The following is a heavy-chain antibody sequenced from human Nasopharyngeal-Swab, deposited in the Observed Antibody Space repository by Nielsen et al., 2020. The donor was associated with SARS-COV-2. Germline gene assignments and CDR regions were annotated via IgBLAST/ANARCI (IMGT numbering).Heavy chain of an antibody. CDR3: ARDRVVPAAMWAYYYYYGMDV. Sequence: VRQMPGKGLEWIGYIYYSGSTYYNPSLKSRVTISVGTSKNQFSLKLSSVTAADTAVYYCARDRVVPAAMWAYYYYYGMDVWGQGTTVTVSS. D-gene: IGHD2-2*01. V-gene: IGHV4-31*02. J-gene: IGHJ6*02. CDR2: IYYSGST.